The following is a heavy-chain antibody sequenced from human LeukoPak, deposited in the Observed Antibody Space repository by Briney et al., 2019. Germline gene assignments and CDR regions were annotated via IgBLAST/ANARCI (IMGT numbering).Heavy chain of an antibody. V-gene: IGHV1-2*02. J-gene: IGHJ5*02. D-gene: IGHD1-26*01. Sequence: ASVKVSCKASGYTFTGHYMHWVRQAPGQGLEWMGWINPNSGGTNYAQKFQGRVTMTRDMSTSTDYMELSSLRSEDTAIYYCARDNSVGDNAWWFDPWGQGTLVTVSS. CDR1: GYTFTGHY. CDR3: ARDNSVGDNAWWFDP. CDR2: INPNSGGT.